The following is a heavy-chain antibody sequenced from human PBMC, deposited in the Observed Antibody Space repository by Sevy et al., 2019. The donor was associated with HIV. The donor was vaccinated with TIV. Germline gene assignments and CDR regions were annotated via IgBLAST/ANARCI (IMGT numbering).Heavy chain of an antibody. J-gene: IGHJ6*02. Sequence: SETLSLTCTVSGFSISSDYYWGWIRQPPGKGLEWIGYVYYGGSTNYSPSLKSRVTISIDTSKNQFSLKLSSVTAADTAVYYCARGRGTTVTTTLNYYYAMDVWGQGTTVTVSS. CDR1: GFSISSDYY. V-gene: IGHV4-61*01. CDR3: ARGRGTTVTTTLNYYYAMDV. CDR2: VYYGGST. D-gene: IGHD4-4*01.